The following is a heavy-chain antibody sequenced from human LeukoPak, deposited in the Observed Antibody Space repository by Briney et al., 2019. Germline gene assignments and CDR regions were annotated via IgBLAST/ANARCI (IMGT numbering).Heavy chain of an antibody. D-gene: IGHD3-10*01. J-gene: IGHJ5*02. CDR3: ARDQGLWFGELNWFDP. V-gene: IGHV4-39*07. CDR2: IYYSGST. Sequence: SETLSLTCTVSGGSISSSSYYWGWIRQPPGKGLEWIGSIYYSGSTYYNPSLKSRVTISVVTSKNQFSLKLSSVTAADTAVYYCARDQGLWFGELNWFDPWGQGTLVTVSS. CDR1: GGSISSSSYY.